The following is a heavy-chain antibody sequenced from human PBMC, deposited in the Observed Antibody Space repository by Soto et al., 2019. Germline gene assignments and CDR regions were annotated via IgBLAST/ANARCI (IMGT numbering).Heavy chain of an antibody. CDR1: GGTFGSYA. V-gene: IGHV1-69*01. CDR2: IIPIPGTA. D-gene: IGHD2-2*01. J-gene: IGHJ6*02. Sequence: QVQLVQSGAEVKKPGSSVKVSCKASGGTFGSYAISGVRQAPGQGLEWMGGIIPIPGTANYAQKLQGRVTIAADESTSTAYMELSSLRSEDTAVYYCARSQGSSTSLEIYYYYYYGMDVWGQGTTVNVSS. CDR3: ARSQGSSTSLEIYYYYYYGMDV.